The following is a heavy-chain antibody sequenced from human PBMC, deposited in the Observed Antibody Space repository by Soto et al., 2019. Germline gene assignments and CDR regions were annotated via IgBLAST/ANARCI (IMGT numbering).Heavy chain of an antibody. J-gene: IGHJ6*02. CDR2: TYYRSKWYN. CDR3: ARVAAAGTRNYYYGMDV. Sequence: PSQTLSLTCAISGDSVSSNSAAWNWIRQSPSRGLEWLGRTYYRSKWYNDYAVSVKSRITINPDTSKNQFSLQLNSVTPEDTAVYYCARVAAAGTRNYYYGMDVWGQGTTVTGLL. V-gene: IGHV6-1*01. CDR1: GDSVSSNSAA. D-gene: IGHD6-13*01.